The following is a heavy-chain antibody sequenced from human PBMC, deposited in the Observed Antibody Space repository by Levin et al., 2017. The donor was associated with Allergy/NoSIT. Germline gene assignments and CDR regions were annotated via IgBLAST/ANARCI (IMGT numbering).Heavy chain of an antibody. CDR3: AKPYDFWSGYRTTSDDY. CDR1: GFTFSSYE. Sequence: AGGSLRLSCAASGFTFSSYEMNWVRQAPGKGLEWVSYISSSGSTIYYADSVKGRFTISRDNAKNSLYLQMNSLRAEDTAVYYCAKPYDFWSGYRTTSDDYWGQGTLVTVSS. CDR2: ISSSGSTI. J-gene: IGHJ4*02. D-gene: IGHD3-3*01. V-gene: IGHV3-48*03.